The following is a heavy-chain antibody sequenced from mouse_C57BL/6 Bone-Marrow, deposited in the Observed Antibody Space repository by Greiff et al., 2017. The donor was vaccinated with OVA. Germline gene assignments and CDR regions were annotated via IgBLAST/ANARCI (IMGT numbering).Heavy chain of an antibody. CDR1: GYTFTSYW. CDR2: IDPSASYT. Sequence: QVQLQQPGAELVMPGASVKLSCKASGYTFTSYWMHWVKQRPGQGLEWIGVIDPSASYTNYNQKFKGKSTLTVAKSSSTAYMQLSSLTSEDSAVYYCARRGWLPPAMDYWGQGTSVTVSS. J-gene: IGHJ4*01. V-gene: IGHV1-69*01. CDR3: ARRGWLPPAMDY. D-gene: IGHD2-2*01.